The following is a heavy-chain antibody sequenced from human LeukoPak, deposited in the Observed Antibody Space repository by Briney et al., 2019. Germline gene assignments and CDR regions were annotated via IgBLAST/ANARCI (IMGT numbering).Heavy chain of an antibody. V-gene: IGHV4-59*01. CDR2: IYYSGST. D-gene: IGHD6-13*01. Sequence: SETLSLTCTVSGGSISSYYWSWIRQPPGKGLEWIWYIYYSGSTNYNPSLKSRVTISVDTSKNQFSLKLSSVTAADTAVYYCARARTLSSSWYYYFDYWGQGTLVTVSS. CDR3: ARARTLSSSWYYYFDY. CDR1: GGSISSYY. J-gene: IGHJ4*02.